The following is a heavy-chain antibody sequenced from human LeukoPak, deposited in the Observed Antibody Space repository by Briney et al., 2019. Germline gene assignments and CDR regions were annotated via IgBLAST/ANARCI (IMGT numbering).Heavy chain of an antibody. CDR2: INERGDIT. CDR1: GFAFSKHP. CDR3: ARGDDISPGRVLEY. Sequence: GGSLRLSCVASGFAFSKHPMSWVRQAPGNGLELVSVINERGDITKYADSVMRRFTISRDNSKNTLYLQMNSLRAEDTAVYYCARGDDISPGRVLEYWGRGTLVTVSS. V-gene: IGHV3-23*01. D-gene: IGHD3-9*01. J-gene: IGHJ4*02.